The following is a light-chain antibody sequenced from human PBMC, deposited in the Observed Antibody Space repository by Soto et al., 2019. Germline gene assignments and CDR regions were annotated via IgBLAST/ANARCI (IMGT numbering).Light chain of an antibody. CDR2: EVN. J-gene: IGLJ2*01. Sequence: QSVLTQPPSASGSPGQSVTISCTGTSIDVGGYHYVSRYQQHPGKAPKLMIYEVNERLSGVPDRFSGSKSGNTASLTVSGLQAEDDADYYCSSYADTNNLLFGGGTKLIVL. CDR1: SIDVGGYHY. V-gene: IGLV2-8*01. CDR3: SSYADTNNLL.